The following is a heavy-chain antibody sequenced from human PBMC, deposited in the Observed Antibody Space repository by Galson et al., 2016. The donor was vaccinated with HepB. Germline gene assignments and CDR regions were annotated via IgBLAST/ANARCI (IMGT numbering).Heavy chain of an antibody. V-gene: IGHV3-11*06. CDR1: GFTFSDYY. J-gene: IGHJ2*01. CDR3: AREGDFGLADWYFDL. CDR2: ISSSSSYT. Sequence: SLRLSCAASGFTFSDYYMSWIRQAPGKGLERVSYISSSSSYTKYADSVKGRFTISRDNAKNSLYLQMNSLRAEDTAVYYCAREGDFGLADWYFDLWGRGTLVTVSS. D-gene: IGHD3/OR15-3a*01.